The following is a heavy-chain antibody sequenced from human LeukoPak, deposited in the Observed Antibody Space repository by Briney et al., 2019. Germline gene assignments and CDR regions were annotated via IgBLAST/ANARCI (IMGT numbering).Heavy chain of an antibody. CDR1: GGSFSGYY. CDR2: INHSGST. J-gene: IGHJ4*02. V-gene: IGHV4-34*01. Sequence: SETLSLTCAVYGGSFSGYYWSWIRQPPGKGLEWIGEINHSGSTNYNPSLKSRVTISVDTSKNQFSLKLSSVTAADTAVYYCARVTTVTTFDYWGQGTLVTVSS. CDR3: ARVTTVTTFDY. D-gene: IGHD4-17*01.